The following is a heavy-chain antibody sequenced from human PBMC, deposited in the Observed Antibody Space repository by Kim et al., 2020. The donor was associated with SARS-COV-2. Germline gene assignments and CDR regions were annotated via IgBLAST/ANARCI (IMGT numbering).Heavy chain of an antibody. V-gene: IGHV4-59*13. Sequence: SETLSLTCTVSGGSISSYYWSWIRQPPGKGLEWIGYIYYSGSTNYNPSLKSRVTISVDTSKNQFSLKLSSVTAADTAVYYCARDTGRVLWFGAYYYYGMDVWGQGTTVTVSS. CDR3: ARDTGRVLWFGAYYYYGMDV. D-gene: IGHD3-10*01. J-gene: IGHJ6*02. CDR2: IYYSGST. CDR1: GGSISSYY.